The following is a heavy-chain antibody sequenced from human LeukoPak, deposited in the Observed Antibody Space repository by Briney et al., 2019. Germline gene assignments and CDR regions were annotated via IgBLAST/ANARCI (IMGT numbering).Heavy chain of an antibody. D-gene: IGHD6-19*01. CDR2: ISGSGAST. V-gene: IGHV3-23*01. CDR3: AKGSSYSSDYYFDY. Sequence: GSLRLSCAASGFTFSSYVMGWVRQAPGKGLEWVSSISGSGASTYYADSVRGRFTISRDNSKDTLYLQMSSLRADDTAMYFCAKGSSYSSDYYFDYWGQGTLVTVSS. J-gene: IGHJ4*02. CDR1: GFTFSSYV.